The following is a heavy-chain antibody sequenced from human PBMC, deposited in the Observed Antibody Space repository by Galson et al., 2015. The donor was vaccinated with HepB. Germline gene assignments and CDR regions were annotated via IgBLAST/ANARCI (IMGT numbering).Heavy chain of an antibody. CDR3: ARVKGSVLPHYYYYGMDV. V-gene: IGHV3-30-3*01. J-gene: IGHJ6*02. CDR2: ISYDGSNK. CDR1: GFTFSSYA. Sequence: SLRLSCAASGFTFSSYAMHWVRQAPGKGLEWVAVISYDGSNKYYADSVKGRFTISRDNSKNTLYLQMNSLRAEDTAVYYCARVKGSVLPHYYYYGMDVWGQGTTVTVSS.